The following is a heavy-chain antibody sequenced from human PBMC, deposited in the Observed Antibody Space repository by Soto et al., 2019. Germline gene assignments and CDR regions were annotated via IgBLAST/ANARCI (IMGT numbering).Heavy chain of an antibody. J-gene: IGHJ3*02. CDR2: INPNSGGT. D-gene: IGHD3-22*01. Sequence: ASVKVSCKASGYTFTSYGISWVRQAPGQGLEWMGWINPNSGGTNYAQKFQGWVTMTRDTSISTAYMELSRLRSDDTALYYCARAYYYDSSGSTSGAFDIWGQGTMVTVSS. CDR3: ARAYYYDSSGSTSGAFDI. CDR1: GYTFTSYG. V-gene: IGHV1-2*04.